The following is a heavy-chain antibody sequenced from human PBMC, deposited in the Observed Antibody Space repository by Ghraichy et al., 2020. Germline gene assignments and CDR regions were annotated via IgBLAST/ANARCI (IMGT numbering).Heavy chain of an antibody. J-gene: IGHJ4*02. CDR2: IRSKANSYAT. Sequence: GGSLRLSCAASGFTFSGSAMHWVRQASGKGLEWVGCIRSKANSYATAYAASVKGRFTISRDDSKNTAYLQMNSLKTEDTAVYYCTRRGDFWSGYYQDFDYWGQGTLVTVSS. D-gene: IGHD3-3*01. V-gene: IGHV3-73*01. CDR1: GFTFSGSA. CDR3: TRRGDFWSGYYQDFDY.